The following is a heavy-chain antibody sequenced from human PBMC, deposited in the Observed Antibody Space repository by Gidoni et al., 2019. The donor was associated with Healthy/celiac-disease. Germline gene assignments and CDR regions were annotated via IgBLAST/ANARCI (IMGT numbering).Heavy chain of an antibody. CDR1: GFTFSSYS. CDR3: ARETGMYFDY. J-gene: IGHJ4*02. CDR2: ISSSSSYI. Sequence: EVQLVESGGGLVKPGGSLRLSGAASGFTFSSYSMNWVRQAPGKGLEWVSSISSSSSYIYYADSVKGRFTISRDNAKNSLYLQMNSLRAEDTAVYYCARETGMYFDYWGQGTLVTVSS. V-gene: IGHV3-21*01. D-gene: IGHD1-1*01.